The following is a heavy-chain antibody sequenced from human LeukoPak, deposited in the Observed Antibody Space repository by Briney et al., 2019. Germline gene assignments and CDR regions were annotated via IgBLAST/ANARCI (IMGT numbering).Heavy chain of an antibody. Sequence: ASVKVSCKASGYTFTGYYMHWVRQAPGQGLEWMGRINPNSGGTNYAQKFQGRVTMTRDTSISTAYMELSRLRSDDTAVYYRARRYSGYVGLDLWGRGTLVTVSS. CDR1: GYTFTGYY. CDR3: ARRYSGYVGLDL. D-gene: IGHD5-12*01. CDR2: INPNSGGT. J-gene: IGHJ2*01. V-gene: IGHV1-2*06.